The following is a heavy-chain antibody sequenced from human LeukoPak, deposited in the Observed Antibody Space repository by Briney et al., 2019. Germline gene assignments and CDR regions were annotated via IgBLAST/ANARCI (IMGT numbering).Heavy chain of an antibody. J-gene: IGHJ5*02. Sequence: PSDTLSLTCTVSGGSISSYYWRCIRQPPGKGLEWIGYISYSGSTNYNPSLKSRVTISIDTSKNQVSLKLTSVTAADTAVYSCARHLYSYDSSPYYPWGQGTLVTVSS. D-gene: IGHD3-22*01. CDR1: GGSISSYY. CDR2: ISYSGST. V-gene: IGHV4-59*07. CDR3: ARHLYSYDSSPYYP.